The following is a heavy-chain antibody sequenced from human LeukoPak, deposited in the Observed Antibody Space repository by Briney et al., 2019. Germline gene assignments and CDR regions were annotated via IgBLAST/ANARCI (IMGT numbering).Heavy chain of an antibody. CDR2: INPSDGST. Sequence: GASVKVSCKTSGYSFTNYYMHWVRQAPRQGLEWMGMINPSDGSTTYSQKFQGRVSMTRDTSTSTVHMELSSLRSEDTAVYYCARDTYEISGYCRYWGQGTLVTVSS. V-gene: IGHV1-46*01. J-gene: IGHJ4*02. CDR1: GYSFTNYY. CDR3: ARDTYEISGYCRY. D-gene: IGHD3-22*01.